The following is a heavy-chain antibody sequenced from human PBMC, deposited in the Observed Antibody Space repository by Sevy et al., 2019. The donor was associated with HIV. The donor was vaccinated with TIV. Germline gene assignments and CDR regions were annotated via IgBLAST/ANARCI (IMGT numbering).Heavy chain of an antibody. V-gene: IGHV1-46*01. CDR1: GYTFIDYY. CDR3: ARVDSCGGDCYYFDF. Sequence: ASAKVSCKASGYTFIDYYIHWVRQAPGQGLECMGIINSSGGGTNYAQKFQGRVTMSRDTSTSTVYMELSSLRSDDTAVYYCARVDSCGGDCYYFDFWGQGTLVTVSS. D-gene: IGHD2-21*02. J-gene: IGHJ4*02. CDR2: INSSGGGT.